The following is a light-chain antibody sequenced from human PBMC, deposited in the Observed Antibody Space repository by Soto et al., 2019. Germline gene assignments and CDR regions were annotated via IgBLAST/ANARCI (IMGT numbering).Light chain of an antibody. CDR1: PGISND. J-gene: IGKJ4*01. Sequence: DIQMTQSPSSLSASVGDRVTITCRASPGISNDLAWYQQKPGKVPKLLIYAASTLQSGVPSRFSGSGSGTDFTLTISSLQPEGVATYYCQKYNSAPLTFGGGTKVEIK. V-gene: IGKV1-27*01. CDR2: AAS. CDR3: QKYNSAPLT.